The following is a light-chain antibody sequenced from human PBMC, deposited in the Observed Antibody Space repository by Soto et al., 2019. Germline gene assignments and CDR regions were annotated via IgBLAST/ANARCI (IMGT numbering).Light chain of an antibody. CDR1: TGNVSGYDH. CDR3: CSYAGSFKWV. V-gene: IGLV2-11*01. Sequence: QSVLTQPRSVSGSPGQPATTSSPGTTGNVSGYDHVSWYQHYPGKVPKLMIYDVNRRPSGVPDRFSGSKSDNTASLTISGLQVEDEADYHCCSYAGSFKWVFGGGTKLTVL. J-gene: IGLJ3*02. CDR2: DVN.